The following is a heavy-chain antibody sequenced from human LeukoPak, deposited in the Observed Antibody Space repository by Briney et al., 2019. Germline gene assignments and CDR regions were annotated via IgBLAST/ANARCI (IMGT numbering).Heavy chain of an antibody. Sequence: GGSLRLSCAASGFTFSSYAMSWVRQAPGKGLEWVSSISGSGSYIYYADSVKGRFTISRDNAKNSLYLQMNSLRAEDTAVYYCARDLAYCGGDCGYWGQGTLVTVSS. D-gene: IGHD2-21*01. CDR1: GFTFSSYA. CDR3: ARDLAYCGGDCGY. J-gene: IGHJ4*02. V-gene: IGHV3-21*01. CDR2: ISGSGSYI.